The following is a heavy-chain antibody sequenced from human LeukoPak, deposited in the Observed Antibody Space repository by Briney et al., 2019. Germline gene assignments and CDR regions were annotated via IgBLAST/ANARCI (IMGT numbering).Heavy chain of an antibody. V-gene: IGHV3-30*02. J-gene: IGHJ4*02. D-gene: IGHD2-21*02. CDR1: GFTFSSYG. CDR3: AKSSIPYCGGDCYSPDSDY. CDR2: IRYDGSNK. Sequence: GGSLRLSCAASGFTFSSYGMHWVRQAPGKGLEWVAFIRYDGSNKYYADSVKGRFTISRDNSKNTLYLQMNSLRAEDTAVYYCAKSSIPYCGGDCYSPDSDYWGQGTLVTVSS.